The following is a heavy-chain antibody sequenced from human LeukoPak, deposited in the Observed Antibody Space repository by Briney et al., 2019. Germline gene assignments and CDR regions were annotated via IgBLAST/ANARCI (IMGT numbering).Heavy chain of an antibody. CDR3: ARAVLLGTDFDY. V-gene: IGHV1-2*02. J-gene: IGHJ4*02. D-gene: IGHD5-18*01. Sequence: GASVKVSCKASGYTFTSYYMHWVRQAQGQGLEWMGWINPNSGGTKYAQNFQGRVTMTRDTSISTAYMELSRLRSDDTAVYYCARAVLLGTDFDYWGQGTLVTISS. CDR2: INPNSGGT. CDR1: GYTFTSYY.